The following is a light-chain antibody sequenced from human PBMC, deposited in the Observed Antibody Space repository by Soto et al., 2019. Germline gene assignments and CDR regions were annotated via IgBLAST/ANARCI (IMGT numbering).Light chain of an antibody. CDR2: EVS. CDR1: SSDVGGYNY. CDR3: SSYAGSNNYV. V-gene: IGLV2-8*01. Sequence: QSALTQPPSASGSPGQSVTISCIGTSSDVGGYNYVSWYQQHPGKAPKLMIYEVSRRPSGVPDRFSGSKSGNTASLTVSGLQAEDEADYYSSSYAGSNNYVFGTGTKLTVL. J-gene: IGLJ1*01.